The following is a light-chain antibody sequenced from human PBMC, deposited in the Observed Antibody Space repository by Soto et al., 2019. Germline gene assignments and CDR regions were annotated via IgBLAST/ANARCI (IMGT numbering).Light chain of an antibody. CDR1: QSISSW. J-gene: IGKJ4*01. Sequence: DSQMTQSPSTLSASVGDRVTITCRASQSISSWLAWYQQKPGKAPKLLIYDASSLESGVPSRFSGSGSGTEFTLTISSLQPDDFATYYCQQYNSYSPLTFGGGTKVDNK. CDR3: QQYNSYSPLT. V-gene: IGKV1-5*01. CDR2: DAS.